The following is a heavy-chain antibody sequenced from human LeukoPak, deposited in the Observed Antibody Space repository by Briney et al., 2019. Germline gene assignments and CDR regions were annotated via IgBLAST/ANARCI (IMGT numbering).Heavy chain of an antibody. J-gene: IGHJ4*02. CDR3: ARKNWNDVPFDY. V-gene: IGHV3-30*04. CDR1: GFTFSSYA. D-gene: IGHD1-1*01. CDR2: ISYDGSNK. Sequence: PGGSLRLSCAASGFTFSSYAMSWVRQAPGKGLEWVAVISYDGSNKYYADSVKGRFTISRDNSKNTLYLQMNSLRAEDTAVYYCARKNWNDVPFDYWGQGTLVTVSS.